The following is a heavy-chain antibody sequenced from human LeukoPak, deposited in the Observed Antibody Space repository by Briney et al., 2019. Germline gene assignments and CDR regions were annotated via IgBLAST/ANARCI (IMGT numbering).Heavy chain of an antibody. CDR1: GYTLTNYN. V-gene: IGHV1-18*01. J-gene: IGHJ4*02. CDR3: AREFGHGYGDNCFYFFDT. D-gene: IGHD4-23*01. Sequence: ASVKVSCKASGYTLTNYNISWVRQDPGQGLEWMGWINTYKGDTTYAQKLQGRVTMTADTSTNTAYMELRSLRFDDTAVYYCAREFGHGYGDNCFYFFDTWGQGFRVTVSS. CDR2: INTYKGDT.